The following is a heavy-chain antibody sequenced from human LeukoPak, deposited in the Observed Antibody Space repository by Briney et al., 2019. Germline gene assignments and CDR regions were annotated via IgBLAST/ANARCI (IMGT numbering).Heavy chain of an antibody. Sequence: PSETLSLTCTVSGASISSYYWNWIRQPPGKGLEWIGYIYYSGSANYNPSLKSRVTISVDTSKNQLSLKLSSVTAADTAVYYCARHGVAVAGSSLYYYMDVWGKGTTVTVSS. J-gene: IGHJ6*03. CDR1: GASISSYY. V-gene: IGHV4-59*08. CDR2: IYYSGSA. D-gene: IGHD6-19*01. CDR3: ARHGVAVAGSSLYYYMDV.